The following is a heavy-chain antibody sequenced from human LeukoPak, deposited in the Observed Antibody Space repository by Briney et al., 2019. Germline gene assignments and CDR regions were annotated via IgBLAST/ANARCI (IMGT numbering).Heavy chain of an antibody. CDR2: ISAYNGNT. Sequence: GASVKVSCKASGYTFTSYGISWVRQAPGQGLEWMGWISAYNGNTNYAQKLQGRVTMTTDTSTSTAYMELRSLRSDDTAVYYCARDPTSSLFFGSGRQNWFDPWGQGTLVTVSS. CDR3: ARDPTSSLFFGSGRQNWFDP. V-gene: IGHV1-18*01. D-gene: IGHD3-10*01. J-gene: IGHJ5*02. CDR1: GYTFTSYG.